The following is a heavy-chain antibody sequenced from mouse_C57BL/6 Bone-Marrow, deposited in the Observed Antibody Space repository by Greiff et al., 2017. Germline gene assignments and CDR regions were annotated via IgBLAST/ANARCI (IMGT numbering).Heavy chain of an antibody. J-gene: IGHJ2*01. D-gene: IGHD1-1*01. V-gene: IGHV6-3*01. CDR2: IRLKSDNYAT. CDR1: GFTFSNYW. CDR3: TVRYPGY. Sequence: DVMLVESGGGLVQPGGSMKLSCVASGFTFSNYWMNWVRPSPEKGLEWVAQIRLKSDNYATHYAVSVKGSFNISRDDSKSSVYLQMNNLRAEDTGIYSCTVRYPGYWGRGTTLTVSS.